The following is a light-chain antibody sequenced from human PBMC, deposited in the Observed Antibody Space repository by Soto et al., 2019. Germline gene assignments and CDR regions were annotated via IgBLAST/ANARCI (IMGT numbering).Light chain of an antibody. CDR2: SNN. CDR1: SSNIGSNT. J-gene: IGLJ2*01. CDR3: AAWDDSPNGPV. Sequence: QSVLTQPPSASGTPGQRVTISCSGSSSNIGSNTVNWYQQLPGTAPKLLIYSNNQRPSAVPDRFSGSKSGTSASLAISGLQYEDEADYYCAAWDDSPNGPVFGGGTKVTVL. V-gene: IGLV1-44*01.